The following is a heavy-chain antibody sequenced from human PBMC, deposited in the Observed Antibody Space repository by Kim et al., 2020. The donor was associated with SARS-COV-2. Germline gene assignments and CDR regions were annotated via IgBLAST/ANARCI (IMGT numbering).Heavy chain of an antibody. D-gene: IGHD2-15*01. CDR1: GFTFSSYG. J-gene: IGHJ4*02. V-gene: IGHV3-30*18. CDR2: ISYDGSNK. CDR3: AKDPSVGWRWVDY. Sequence: GGSLRLSCAASGFTFSSYGMHWVRQAPGKGLEWVAVISYDGSNKYYADSVKGRFTISRDNSKNTLYLQMNSLRAEDTAVYYCAKDPSVGWRWVDYWGQGTLVTVSS.